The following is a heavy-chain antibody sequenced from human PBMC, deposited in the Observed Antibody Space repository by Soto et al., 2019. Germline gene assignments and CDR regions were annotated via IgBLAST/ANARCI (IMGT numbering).Heavy chain of an antibody. J-gene: IGHJ6*02. CDR1: GGSISSGGYY. CDR2: IYYSGST. CDR3: ARKERVTIFGAMYGMDV. D-gene: IGHD3-3*01. V-gene: IGHV4-31*03. Sequence: SETLSLTCTVSGGSISSGGYYWSWIRQHPGKGLEWIGYIYYSGSTYYNPSLKSRVTISVDTSKNQFSLKLSSVTAADTAVYYCARKERVTIFGAMYGMDVWGQGTTVTVSS.